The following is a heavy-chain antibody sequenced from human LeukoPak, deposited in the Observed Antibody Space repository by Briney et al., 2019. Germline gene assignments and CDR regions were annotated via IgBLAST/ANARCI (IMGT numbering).Heavy chain of an antibody. J-gene: IGHJ3*02. V-gene: IGHV4-39*02. D-gene: IGHD3-22*01. CDR3: ARDLVVPGNYDDSVYYRKDAFDI. CDR2: IYYSGST. CDR1: GGSISSSSYY. Sequence: SETLSLTCTVSGGSISSSSYYWGWIRQPPGKGLEWIGSIYYSGSTYYNPSLKSRVTISVDTSKNQFSLKLSSVTAADTAVYYCARDLVVPGNYDDSVYYRKDAFDIWGQGTMVTVSS.